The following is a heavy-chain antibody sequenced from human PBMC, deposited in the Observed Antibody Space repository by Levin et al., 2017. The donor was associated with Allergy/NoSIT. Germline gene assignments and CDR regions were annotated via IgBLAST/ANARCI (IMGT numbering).Heavy chain of an antibody. J-gene: IGHJ4*02. CDR1: GFTFSSYS. CDR3: ARERGNAVAGVVDF. CDR2: ISSSRTYI. Sequence: NPGGSLRLSCAASGFTFSSYSMNWVRQAPGKGLEWVSFISSSRTYIYYADSVKGRFTISRDNAKTSLYLQMNSLRAEDTAVYYCARERGNAVAGVVDFWGQGTLVTVSS. D-gene: IGHD6-19*01. V-gene: IGHV3-21*01.